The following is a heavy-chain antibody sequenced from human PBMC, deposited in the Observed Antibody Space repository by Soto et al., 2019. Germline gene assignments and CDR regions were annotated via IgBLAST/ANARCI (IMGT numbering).Heavy chain of an antibody. Sequence: GASVKVSCKASGYTFSGYYMPWVRQAPGQGLEWMGWINAGNGNTKYSQKFQGRVTITRDTSMSTAYMELSSLRSEDTAVYYCANWVTTGFDYWGQGTLVTVSS. CDR1: GYTFSGYY. CDR3: ANWVTTGFDY. J-gene: IGHJ4*02. V-gene: IGHV1-3*01. CDR2: INAGNGNT. D-gene: IGHD4-17*01.